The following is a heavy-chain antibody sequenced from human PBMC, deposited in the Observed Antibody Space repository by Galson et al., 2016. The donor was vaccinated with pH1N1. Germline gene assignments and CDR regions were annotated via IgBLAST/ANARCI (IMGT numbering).Heavy chain of an antibody. Sequence: LSLTCIVSGASVSSGEYYWSWIRQVPGKGLEWIGFIYYIGSTGYNPSLKSRVSMSLDTSKKQFSLNLISVTAADTAVYYCARNPWDSSGLNYFDSWGQGILVSVSS. J-gene: IGHJ4*02. CDR1: GASVSSGEYY. V-gene: IGHV4-31*03. CDR2: IYYIGST. D-gene: IGHD3-22*01. CDR3: ARNPWDSSGLNYFDS.